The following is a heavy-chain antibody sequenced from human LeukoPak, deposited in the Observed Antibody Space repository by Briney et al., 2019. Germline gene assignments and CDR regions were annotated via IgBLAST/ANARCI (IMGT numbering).Heavy chain of an antibody. CDR3: ATRRGGYSYGSGFDY. D-gene: IGHD5-18*01. CDR2: ISGSGGST. CDR1: GFTFSSYA. V-gene: IGHV3-23*01. J-gene: IGHJ4*02. Sequence: GGSLRLSCAASGFTFSSYAMSWVRQAPGKGLEWVSGISGSGGSTYYADSVKGRFTISRDNSKNTLFLQMNSLRAEDTAVYYCATRRGGYSYGSGFDYWGQGTLVTVSS.